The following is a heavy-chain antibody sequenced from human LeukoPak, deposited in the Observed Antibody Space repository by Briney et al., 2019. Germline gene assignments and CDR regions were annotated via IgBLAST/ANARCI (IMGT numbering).Heavy chain of an antibody. CDR2: IRYDGNNK. V-gene: IGHV3-30*02. Sequence: GGSLRLSCAASGFTFSSYGMHWVRQAPGKGLEWVAFIRYDGNNKYYAGSVKGRFTISRDNSKNTLYLQMNSLRAEDTAVYYCAKNVVPGAKDYWGQGTLVTVSS. CDR1: GFTFSSYG. J-gene: IGHJ4*02. D-gene: IGHD2-2*01. CDR3: AKNVVPGAKDY.